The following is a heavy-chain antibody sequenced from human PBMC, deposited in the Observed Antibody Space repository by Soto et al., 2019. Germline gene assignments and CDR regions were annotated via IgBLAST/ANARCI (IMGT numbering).Heavy chain of an antibody. J-gene: IGHJ4*02. CDR3: ARHFGNYGDWAFDF. D-gene: IGHD4-17*01. V-gene: IGHV4-59*08. CDR2: IYSSGST. CDR1: GGSIGSYY. Sequence: PSETLSLTCNVSGGSIGSYYWSWIRQLPGKSLEWIGIIYSSGSTNYNPSLKSRVTISVDTSRDQFSLNLNSVTAADTAVYYCARHFGNYGDWAFDFWGQGTLVTVSS.